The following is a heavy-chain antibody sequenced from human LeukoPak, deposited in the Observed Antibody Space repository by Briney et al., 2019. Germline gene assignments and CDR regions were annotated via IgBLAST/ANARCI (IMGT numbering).Heavy chain of an antibody. D-gene: IGHD5-12*01. CDR3: ARGDSGYDATLDY. V-gene: IGHV1-2*02. Sequence: ASVKVSCKASGGTFSSYAISWVRQAPGQGLEWMGWINPNSGGTNYAQKFQGRVTMTRDTSISTAYMELSRLRSDDTAVYYCARGDSGYDATLDYWGQGTLVTVSS. CDR2: INPNSGGT. J-gene: IGHJ4*02. CDR1: GGTFSSYA.